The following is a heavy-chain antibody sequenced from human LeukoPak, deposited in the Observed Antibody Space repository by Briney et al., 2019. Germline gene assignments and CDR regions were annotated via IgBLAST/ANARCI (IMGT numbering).Heavy chain of an antibody. CDR2: IKQDGSEK. CDR3: ARDATGSSLYDY. D-gene: IGHD3-10*01. J-gene: IGHJ4*02. V-gene: IGHV3-7*01. CDR1: GFTFSNYW. Sequence: GGSLRLSCAASGFTFSNYWMNWVRQAPGKGLECVANIKQDGSEKYYADSVLGRFTVSRDNAKNSLILQMNSLRAEDTAVYYCARDATGSSLYDYWGQGTLVTVSS.